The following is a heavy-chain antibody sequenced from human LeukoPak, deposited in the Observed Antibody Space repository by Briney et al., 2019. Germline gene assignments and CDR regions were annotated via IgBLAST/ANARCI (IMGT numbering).Heavy chain of an antibody. V-gene: IGHV1-18*01. D-gene: IGHD2-15*01. J-gene: IGHJ6*04. Sequence: ASVKVSCKASGYTFTSYGISWVRQAPGQGLEWMGWISAYNGNTNYAQKLQGRVTMTTDTSTSTAYMELRSLRSDDSAVYYCARDGYRYCSGGSCRGWFDPWGKGTTVTVSS. CDR1: GYTFTSYG. CDR2: ISAYNGNT. CDR3: ARDGYRYCSGGSCRGWFDP.